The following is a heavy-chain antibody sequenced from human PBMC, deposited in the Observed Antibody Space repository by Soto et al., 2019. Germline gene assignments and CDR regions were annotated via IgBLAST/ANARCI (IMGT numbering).Heavy chain of an antibody. Sequence: QVQLVQSGAEVKKPGSSVKVSCKASGGTFSSYAISWVRQAPGQGLEWKGGFIPTFGTANYAQKFQGRVTITADETTSTGYMELSSLRSEDTAVYYCARTMVYGDYVSNLDYWGQGTLVTVSS. CDR3: ARTMVYGDYVSNLDY. V-gene: IGHV1-69*01. CDR1: GGTFSSYA. CDR2: FIPTFGTA. D-gene: IGHD4-17*01. J-gene: IGHJ4*02.